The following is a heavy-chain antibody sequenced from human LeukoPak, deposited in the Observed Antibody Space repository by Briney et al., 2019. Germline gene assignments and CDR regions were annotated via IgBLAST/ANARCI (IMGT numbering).Heavy chain of an antibody. J-gene: IGHJ6*02. V-gene: IGHV3-64*01. CDR3: ARSGGPADLRYFDWFRHYYYYYGMDV. CDR1: GFPFSSYA. D-gene: IGHD3-9*01. CDR2: ISSNGGST. Sequence: GGSLRLSCAASGFPFSSYAMHWVRQAPGKGLEYVSAISSNGGSTYYANSVKGRFTISRDDSKNTLYLQMGSLRAEDMAVYYCARSGGPADLRYFDWFRHYYYYYGMDVWGQGTTVTVSS.